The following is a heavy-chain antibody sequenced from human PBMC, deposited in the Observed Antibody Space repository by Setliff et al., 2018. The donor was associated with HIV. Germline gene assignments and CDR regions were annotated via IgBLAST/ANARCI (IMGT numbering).Heavy chain of an antibody. V-gene: IGHV4-38-2*01. Sequence: SETLSLTCAVSGYYISRGHYWGWIRQPPGKGLEWIGSIYQTANTFYSPSLKSRSAISVDTSKNQFSLRLSSVTAADTAIYYCARREEPNSNNFWSGYSGFDYWGQGMLVTVSS. J-gene: IGHJ4*02. CDR3: ARREEPNSNNFWSGYSGFDY. CDR1: GYYISRGHY. D-gene: IGHD3-3*01. CDR2: IYQTANT.